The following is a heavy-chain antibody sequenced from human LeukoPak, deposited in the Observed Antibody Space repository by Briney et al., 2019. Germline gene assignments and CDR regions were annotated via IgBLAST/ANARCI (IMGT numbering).Heavy chain of an antibody. D-gene: IGHD1-1*01. Sequence: GESLKVSFKGSGYRFTSYWIAWVRQLPGKGLEWMGIIYPGDSDTRYSPSFQGQVTISADRSISTAYLQWSSLKASDTAMYYCARPDNLPNAFDIWGQGTMVTVSS. CDR1: GYRFTSYW. V-gene: IGHV5-51*01. CDR3: ARPDNLPNAFDI. CDR2: IYPGDSDT. J-gene: IGHJ3*02.